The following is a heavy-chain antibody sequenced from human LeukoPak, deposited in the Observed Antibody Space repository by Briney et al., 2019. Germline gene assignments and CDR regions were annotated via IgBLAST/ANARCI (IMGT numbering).Heavy chain of an antibody. D-gene: IGHD6-13*01. J-gene: IGHJ4*02. CDR1: GFTFSTYA. V-gene: IGHV3-30*04. Sequence: GRSLRLPCAASGFTFSTYAMHWVRQAPGKGLEWVAAISYDGSKKHYADSVKGRFTISRDNSKNTLYLQMNSLRAEDTAVYYCPRDLLPAAGEYYFDYWGQGTLVTVSS. CDR2: ISYDGSKK. CDR3: PRDLLPAAGEYYFDY.